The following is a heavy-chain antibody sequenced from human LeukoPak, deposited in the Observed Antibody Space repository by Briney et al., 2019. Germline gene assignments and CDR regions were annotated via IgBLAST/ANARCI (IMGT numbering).Heavy chain of an antibody. V-gene: IGHV1-2*02. CDR3: ARDRITIFGVVIIGWFDP. D-gene: IGHD3-3*01. Sequence: ASVKVSCKASGFTFTGYYMRWVRQAPGQGLEWMGWINPNSGGTNYAQKFQGRVTMTRDTSISTAYMELSRLRSDDTAVYYCARDRITIFGVVIIGWFDPWGQGTLVTVSS. CDR1: GFTFTGYY. J-gene: IGHJ5*02. CDR2: INPNSGGT.